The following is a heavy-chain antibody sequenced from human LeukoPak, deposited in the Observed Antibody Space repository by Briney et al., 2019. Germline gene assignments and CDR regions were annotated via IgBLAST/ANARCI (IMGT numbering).Heavy chain of an antibody. Sequence: SETLSLTCTVPGGSISSYYWSWIRQPPGKGLEWIGYIYYSGSTNYNPSLKSRVTISVDTSKNQFSLKLSSVTAADTAVYYCARGVVSSEEDYYYYYGMDVWGQGTTVTVSS. D-gene: IGHD2-21*01. J-gene: IGHJ6*02. V-gene: IGHV4-59*01. CDR2: IYYSGST. CDR3: ARGVVSSEEDYYYYYGMDV. CDR1: GGSISSYY.